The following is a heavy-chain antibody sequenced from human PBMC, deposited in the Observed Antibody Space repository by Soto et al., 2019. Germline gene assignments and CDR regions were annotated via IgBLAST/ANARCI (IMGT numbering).Heavy chain of an antibody. CDR3: ARVPSCSGHSGYPGYFDY. CDR1: GGSISSGDYY. V-gene: IGHV4-30-4*01. Sequence: SETLSLTCTVSGGSISSGDYYWSWIRQTPGKGLEWIAYIYYSGDTFYNPSLKSRVAISVDTSKNQSSLRLSSLTAADTAVYYCARVPSCSGHSGYPGYFDYCGQGTLVTVYS. CDR2: IYYSGDT. J-gene: IGHJ4*02. D-gene: IGHD2-15*01.